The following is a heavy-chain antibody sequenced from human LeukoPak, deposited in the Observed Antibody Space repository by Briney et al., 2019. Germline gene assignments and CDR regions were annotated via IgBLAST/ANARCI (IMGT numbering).Heavy chain of an antibody. Sequence: SGTLSLTCTVSGGSISTYYWSWIRQPPGKGLEWIGYIYYSGSTNYNPSLKNRVTISLDTSKNRFSLKLNSVTAADTAVYYCSRGPWSTGDAFGVWGQGTMVSVSS. CDR2: IYYSGST. J-gene: IGHJ3*01. CDR3: SRGPWSTGDAFGV. D-gene: IGHD1-14*01. V-gene: IGHV4-59*01. CDR1: GGSISTYY.